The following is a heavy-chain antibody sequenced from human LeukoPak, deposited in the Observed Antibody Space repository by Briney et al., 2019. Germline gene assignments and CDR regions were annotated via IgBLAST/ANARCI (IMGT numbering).Heavy chain of an antibody. CDR1: GYSFTSYW. D-gene: IGHD2-2*02. V-gene: IGHV5-51*01. Sequence: GESLKISCKGSGYSFTSYWIGWVRQMPGKGLEWTGIIYPGDSDTRYSPSFQGQVTISADKSISTAYLQWSSLKASDTAMYYCARRGYCSSTSCYKDHWFDPWGQGTLVTVSS. CDR2: IYPGDSDT. J-gene: IGHJ5*02. CDR3: ARRGYCSSTSCYKDHWFDP.